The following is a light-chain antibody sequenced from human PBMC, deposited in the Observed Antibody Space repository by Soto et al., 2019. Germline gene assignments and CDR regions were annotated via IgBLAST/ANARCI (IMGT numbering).Light chain of an antibody. V-gene: IGKV3-11*01. CDR1: QSVSSY. CDR3: QQRSNWPPLT. CDR2: DAS. Sequence: EVGLTQSPATLSLSPGERATLSCRASQSVSSYLACYQQKPGQAPRLLIYDASNRATGIPARFSGSGSGTDFTLTISSLEPEDVAVYYCQQRSNWPPLTFGGGTKVDIK. J-gene: IGKJ4*01.